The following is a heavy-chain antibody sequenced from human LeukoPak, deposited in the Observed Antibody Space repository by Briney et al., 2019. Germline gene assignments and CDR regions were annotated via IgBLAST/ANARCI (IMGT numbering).Heavy chain of an antibody. J-gene: IGHJ4*02. V-gene: IGHV3-21*01. Sequence: KPRGSLRLSCAASGFTFSSYSMNWVRQAPGKGLEWVSSISSSSSYIYYADSVKGRFTISRDNAKDSLYLEINSLRAEDMAVYYCAREAVSSTYCGGDCSFEWGQGTLVTVSS. D-gene: IGHD2-21*02. CDR3: AREAVSSTYCGGDCSFE. CDR1: GFTFSSYS. CDR2: ISSSSSYI.